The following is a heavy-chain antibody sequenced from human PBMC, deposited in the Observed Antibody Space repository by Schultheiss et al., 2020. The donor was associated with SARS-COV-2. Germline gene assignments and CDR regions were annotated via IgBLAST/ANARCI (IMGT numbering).Heavy chain of an antibody. D-gene: IGHD1-26*01. CDR2: IYYSGST. V-gene: IGHV4-39*01. Sequence: SETLSLTCTVSGGSISSGGYYWSWIRQPPGKGLEWIGYIYYSGSTYYNPSLKSRVTISVDTSKNQFSLKLSSVTAADTAVYYCARQPLMKSYYYYYYYMDVWGKGTTVTVSS. J-gene: IGHJ6*03. CDR1: GGSISSGGYY. CDR3: ARQPLMKSYYYYYYYMDV.